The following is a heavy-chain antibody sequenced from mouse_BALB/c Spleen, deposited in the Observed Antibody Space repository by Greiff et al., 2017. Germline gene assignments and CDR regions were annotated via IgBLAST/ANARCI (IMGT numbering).Heavy chain of an antibody. D-gene: IGHD2-2*01. J-gene: IGHJ4*01. Sequence: QVHVKQSGPELVKPGASVKISCKASGYSFTSYYIHWVKQRPGQGLEWIGWIFPGSGNTKYNEKFKGKATLTADTSSSTAYMQLSSLTSEDSAVYFCARSGYGYYAMDYWGQGTSVTVSS. CDR3: ARSGYGYYAMDY. CDR2: IFPGSGNT. V-gene: IGHV1-66*01. CDR1: GYSFTSYY.